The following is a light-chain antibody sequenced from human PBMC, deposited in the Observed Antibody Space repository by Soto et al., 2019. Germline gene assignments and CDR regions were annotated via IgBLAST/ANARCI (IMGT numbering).Light chain of an antibody. CDR3: HQRGNGPPWT. CDR1: QSLSSNF. CDR2: AAP. J-gene: IGKJ1*01. Sequence: EILLTQSPDTLSLSRGEVSTLXXRASQSLSSNFLAWYQQRPGQATRLXXYAAPSRATGIPDRFSGSGSGTDFTLTISSLEPEDFAVYYCHQRGNGPPWTFGQGTKVDIK. V-gene: IGKV3D-20*02.